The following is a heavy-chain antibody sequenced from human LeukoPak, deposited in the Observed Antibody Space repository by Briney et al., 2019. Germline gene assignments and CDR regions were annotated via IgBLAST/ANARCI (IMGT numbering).Heavy chain of an antibody. D-gene: IGHD3-16*02. Sequence: PGGSLRLSCAASGFTFSSYAMSWVRQAPGKGLEWVSAISGSGGSTYYADSVKGRFTISRDNAKNSLYLQMNSLRAEDTAVYYCASLVPYDYVWGSYRKAYYFDYWGQGTLVTVSS. V-gene: IGHV3-23*01. J-gene: IGHJ4*02. CDR3: ASLVPYDYVWGSYRKAYYFDY. CDR1: GFTFSSYA. CDR2: ISGSGGST.